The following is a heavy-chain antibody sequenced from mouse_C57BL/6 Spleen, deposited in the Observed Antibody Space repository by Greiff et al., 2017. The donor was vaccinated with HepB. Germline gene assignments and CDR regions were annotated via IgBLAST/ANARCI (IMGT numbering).Heavy chain of an antibody. Sequence: VQLQQPGAELVRPGSSVKLSCKASGYTFTSYWMHWVKQRPIQGLEWIGNIDPSDSETDSNQKFKDKATLTVDKSSSTAFMQLSSLTSKDSAVYCCARGVGGYYFDYWGQGTTLTVSS. D-gene: IGHD1-1*01. CDR2: IDPSDSET. CDR3: ARGVGGYYFDY. J-gene: IGHJ2*01. V-gene: IGHV1-52*01. CDR1: GYTFTSYW.